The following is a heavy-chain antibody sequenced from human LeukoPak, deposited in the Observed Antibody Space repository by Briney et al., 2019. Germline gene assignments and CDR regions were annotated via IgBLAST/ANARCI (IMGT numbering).Heavy chain of an antibody. Sequence: GGSLRLSCAASGFTFSSYGMHWVRQAPGKGLEWVAVISYDGSNKYYADSVKGRFTISGDNSKNTLYLQMNSLRAEDTAVYYCAKVLYDFWSGYSFDYWGQGTLVTVSS. D-gene: IGHD3-3*01. CDR1: GFTFSSYG. J-gene: IGHJ4*02. CDR2: ISYDGSNK. CDR3: AKVLYDFWSGYSFDY. V-gene: IGHV3-30*18.